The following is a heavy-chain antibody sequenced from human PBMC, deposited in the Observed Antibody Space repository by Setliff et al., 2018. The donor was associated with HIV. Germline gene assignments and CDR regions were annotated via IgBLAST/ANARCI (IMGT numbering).Heavy chain of an antibody. J-gene: IGHJ3*02. V-gene: IGHV4-59*08. Sequence: SETLFLTCTVSGAPINNHNWNWIRQSPETGLEWLGTIHYSGTSNYNSSLKSRTVISLDTSKKQFSLHFYSVTAADTAVYYCARSRIRGYYDTSPAMAFDIWGQGTMVTVPS. CDR2: IHYSGTS. CDR3: ARSRIRGYYDTSPAMAFDI. D-gene: IGHD3-22*01. CDR1: GAPINNHN.